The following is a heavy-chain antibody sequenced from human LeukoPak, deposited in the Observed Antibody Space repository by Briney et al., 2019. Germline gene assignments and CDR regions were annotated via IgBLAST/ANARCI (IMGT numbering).Heavy chain of an antibody. CDR3: AKAPTKTAMVSAY. CDR2: ISYDGSNK. D-gene: IGHD5-18*01. J-gene: IGHJ4*02. Sequence: GRSLRLSCAASGFTFSSYGMHWVRQAPGKGLEWVAVISYDGSNKYYADSVKGRFTISRDNSKNTLYLQMNSLRAEDTAVYYRAKAPTKTAMVSAYWGQGTLVTVSS. V-gene: IGHV3-30*18. CDR1: GFTFSSYG.